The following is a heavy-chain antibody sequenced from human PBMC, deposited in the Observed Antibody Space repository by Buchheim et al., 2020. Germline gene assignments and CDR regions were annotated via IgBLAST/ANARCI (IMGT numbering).Heavy chain of an antibody. CDR3: ARALNPHYDYVTSGVLDP. J-gene: IGHJ5*02. Sequence: QLQLQESGSGLVKPSQTLSLTCAVSGGSISSGGYSWSWIRQPPGKGLEWIGYIYHSGSTYYNPSLKSRVTLSVDRSKNQFSLKLSSVTAADTAVYYCARALNPHYDYVTSGVLDPWGQGTL. D-gene: IGHD3-16*01. CDR2: IYHSGST. CDR1: GGSISSGGYS. V-gene: IGHV4-30-2*01.